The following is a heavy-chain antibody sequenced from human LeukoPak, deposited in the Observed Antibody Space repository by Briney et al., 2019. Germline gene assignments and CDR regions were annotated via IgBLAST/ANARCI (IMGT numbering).Heavy chain of an antibody. Sequence: ASVKVSCKSSGYTFTSYGISWVRQGPGLGLEWLGWISAYNGNTNYAQKLQGRVTMTTDTSTSTAYMELRSLRSDDTAVYYCARDWEGKGYFDYWGQGTLVTVSS. CDR3: ARDWEGKGYFDY. CDR1: GYTFTSYG. V-gene: IGHV1-18*01. CDR2: ISAYNGNT. J-gene: IGHJ4*02. D-gene: IGHD1-26*01.